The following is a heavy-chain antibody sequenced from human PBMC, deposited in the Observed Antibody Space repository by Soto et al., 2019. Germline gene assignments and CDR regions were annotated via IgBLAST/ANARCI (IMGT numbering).Heavy chain of an antibody. D-gene: IGHD6-19*01. J-gene: IGHJ4*02. CDR2: INSDGITT. CDR3: ASHPGYSSGWYNY. CDR1: GFTFSSYW. Sequence: LRLSCAASGFTFSSYWMHWVRQAPGKGLVWVSRINSDGITTNYADSVKGRFTISRDNAKNTLYLQMNSLSAEDTAVYYCASHPGYSSGWYNYWGQGTLVTVSS. V-gene: IGHV3-74*01.